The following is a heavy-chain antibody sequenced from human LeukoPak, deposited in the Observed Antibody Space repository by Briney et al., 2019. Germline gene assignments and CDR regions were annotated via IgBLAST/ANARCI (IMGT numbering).Heavy chain of an antibody. CDR3: ARERSTQLWFFDY. D-gene: IGHD5-18*01. CDR1: GGSISSGGYH. J-gene: IGHJ4*02. Sequence: PSETLSLTCTVSGGSISSGGYHWSWIRQHPGKGLEWIGYIYYSGSTYYNPSLKSRVTISVDTSKNQFSLKLSSVTAADTAVYYCARERSTQLWFFDYWGQGTLVTVSS. CDR2: IYYSGST. V-gene: IGHV4-31*03.